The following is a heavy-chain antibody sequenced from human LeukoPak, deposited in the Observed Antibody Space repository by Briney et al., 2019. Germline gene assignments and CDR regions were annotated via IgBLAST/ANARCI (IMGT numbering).Heavy chain of an antibody. CDR3: AKDRSRGYSYGYLYFQH. V-gene: IGHV3-30*02. CDR2: IRYEGSNK. J-gene: IGHJ1*01. CDR1: GFTFSSYG. D-gene: IGHD5-18*01. Sequence: PGGSLRLSCAASGFTFSSYGMHWVRQAPGKGLEWVAFIRYEGSNKYYADSVKGRFTISRDNSKNTLYLQMNSLRAEDTAVYYCAKDRSRGYSYGYLYFQHWGQGTLVTVSS.